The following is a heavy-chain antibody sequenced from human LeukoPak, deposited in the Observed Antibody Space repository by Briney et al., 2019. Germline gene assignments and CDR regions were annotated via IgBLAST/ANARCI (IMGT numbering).Heavy chain of an antibody. CDR1: GFTFSSHW. Sequence: GGSLRLSCAASGFTFSSHWIHWVRQAPGKGLVWVSGISTDGSRPRYADSVNGRFTISRDNAKNTLYLQMNSLRAEDTAVYFCVRDGQGSTPLDYWGQGTLVTVSS. CDR3: VRDGQGSTPLDY. J-gene: IGHJ4*02. CDR2: ISTDGSRP. V-gene: IGHV3-74*01. D-gene: IGHD2-15*01.